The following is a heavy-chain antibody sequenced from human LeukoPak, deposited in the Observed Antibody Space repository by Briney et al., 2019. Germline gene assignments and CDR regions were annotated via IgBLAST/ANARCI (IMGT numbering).Heavy chain of an antibody. V-gene: IGHV4-59*08. J-gene: IGHJ4*01. Sequence: PSETLSLPCSVSGGLLRSYYWRWIREPPGKGLEGSGYIYYSGSTHYNPSLKGRGTISVDTTKNQFSLKLSSVTAAHPGLYFCANDYVDSGFNDWGEAALVTVSS. CDR3: ANDYVDSGFND. CDR2: IYYSGST. CDR1: GGLLRSYY. D-gene: IGHD4-17*01.